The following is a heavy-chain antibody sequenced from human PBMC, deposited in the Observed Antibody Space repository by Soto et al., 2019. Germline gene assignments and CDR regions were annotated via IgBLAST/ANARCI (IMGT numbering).Heavy chain of an antibody. V-gene: IGHV3-74*01. Sequence: EVQLVESGGGLEQPGGSLRLACAGSGFRVSDYWMHWVRQAPGKGLVWVSRVSNEGSKEYADFVKGRFTLSKDNAKNTLHLEMDSLSVEDTALYYCTATPRNGMGVWGQGTKVTVAS. J-gene: IGHJ6*02. CDR3: TATPRNGMGV. CDR2: VSNEGSK. CDR1: GFRVSDYW.